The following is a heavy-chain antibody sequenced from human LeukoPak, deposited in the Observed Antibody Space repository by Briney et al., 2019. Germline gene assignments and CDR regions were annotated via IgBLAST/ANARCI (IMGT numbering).Heavy chain of an antibody. CDR1: GGSFSTGAYY. D-gene: IGHD3-3*01. CDR2: IYDNMST. V-gene: IGHV4-31*03. CDR3: ARAYYDFWSGSPYFDY. J-gene: IGHJ4*02. Sequence: SETLSLTCTVPGGSFSTGAYYWSWIRQGPGKGLEWIGYIYDNMSTFYNPSLQSRVTISVETSKNQFSPKLTSVTAADKAVYYCARAYYDFWSGSPYFDYWGQGALVAVSS.